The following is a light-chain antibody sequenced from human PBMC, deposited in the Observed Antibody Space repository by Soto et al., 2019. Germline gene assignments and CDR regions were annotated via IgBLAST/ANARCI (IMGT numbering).Light chain of an antibody. J-gene: IGKJ1*01. CDR1: QGIFNY. V-gene: IGKV1-27*01. CDR3: QKYNSDPRT. Sequence: DIQMTQSPSSLSASIGDRVTITCRASQGIFNYLAWYQKKPGKVPKPLIYAASTLQSGVPSRFSGSGSGTHFTLTISSLLPEDVATYYCQKYNSDPRTFGQGTKVEIK. CDR2: AAS.